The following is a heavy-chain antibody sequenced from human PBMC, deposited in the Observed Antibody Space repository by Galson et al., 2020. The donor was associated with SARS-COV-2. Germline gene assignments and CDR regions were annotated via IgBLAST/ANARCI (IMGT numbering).Heavy chain of an antibody. CDR3: ARDFGILTGYRY. CDR2: IYATGST. Sequence: SETLSLTCTVSGGSISSGNYYWSWIRQSAGKGLEWSGHIYATGSTSYKSSLKSRVTISIDTSKNQFSLKLSSVTAADTAVYYCARDFGILTGYRYWGQGTLVTVSS. D-gene: IGHD3-9*01. J-gene: IGHJ4*02. V-gene: IGHV4-61*09. CDR1: GGSISSGNYY.